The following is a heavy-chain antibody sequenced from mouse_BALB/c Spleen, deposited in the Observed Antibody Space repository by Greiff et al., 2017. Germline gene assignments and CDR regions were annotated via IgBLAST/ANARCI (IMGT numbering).Heavy chain of an antibody. CDR1: GYSITSDYA. D-gene: IGHD2-14*01. CDR3: ARFYYRYEYYYAMDY. J-gene: IGHJ4*01. Sequence: EVQLQQSGPGLVKPSQSLSLTCTVTGYSITSDYAWNWIRQFPGNKLEWMGYISYSGSTSYNPSLKSRISITRDTSTNQFFLQLNSVTTEDTATYYGARFYYRYEYYYAMDYWGQGTAVTVSS. V-gene: IGHV3-2*02. CDR2: ISYSGST.